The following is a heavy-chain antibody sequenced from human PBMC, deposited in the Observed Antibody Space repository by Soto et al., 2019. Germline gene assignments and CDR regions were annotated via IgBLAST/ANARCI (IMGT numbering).Heavy chain of an antibody. CDR2: FGITGKSG. D-gene: IGHD1-26*01. Sequence: GGSLRLSCVASGFTFSDYAMNWVRQAPGKGLEWVSWFGITGKSGDYADSVRGRFTMSGDNARNSVHLQMSSLRDEDTAVYYCARDHYYAFDIWGQGTMVTVSS. CDR3: ARDHYYAFDI. J-gene: IGHJ3*02. CDR1: GFTFSDYA. V-gene: IGHV3-48*02.